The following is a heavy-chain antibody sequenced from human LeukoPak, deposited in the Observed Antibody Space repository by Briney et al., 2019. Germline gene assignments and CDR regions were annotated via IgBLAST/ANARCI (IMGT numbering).Heavy chain of an antibody. CDR2: INPNSGGT. Sequence: ASVKVSCKASGYTFTGYYMHWVRQAPGQGLEWMGWINPNSGGTNYAQKFQGRVTMTRDTSISTAYMELSRLRSDDTAVYYCARAGVRYFDWLLYNYYYYMDVWGKGTTVTVSS. D-gene: IGHD3-9*01. J-gene: IGHJ6*03. V-gene: IGHV1-2*02. CDR1: GYTFTGYY. CDR3: ARAGVRYFDWLLYNYYYYMDV.